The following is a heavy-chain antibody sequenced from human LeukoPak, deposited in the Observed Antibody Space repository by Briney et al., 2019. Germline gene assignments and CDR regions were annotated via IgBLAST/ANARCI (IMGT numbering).Heavy chain of an antibody. CDR1: GFTFSSYS. V-gene: IGHV3-48*04. J-gene: IGHJ4*02. CDR2: ISSDGSAI. Sequence: GGSLRLSCAASGFTFSSYSMSWVRQAPGKGLEWVSYISSDGSAITYADSVKGRFTISRDNAKNSLYLQMNSLRVEDTAVYYCARSGLKAGGDYWGQGALVTVSS. D-gene: IGHD3-10*01. CDR3: ARSGLKAGGDY.